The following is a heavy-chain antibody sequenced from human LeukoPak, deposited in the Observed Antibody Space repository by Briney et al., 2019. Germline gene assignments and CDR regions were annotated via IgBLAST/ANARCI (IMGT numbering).Heavy chain of an antibody. Sequence: GSLRLSCAASGFSFRNYWMGWVRQAPGRGLEWVANTKPDGSAEYYADSVRGRFTASRDNANNLLYLQMNRLRAEDTAVYYCARDGGLHTNFDYWGQGTLLTVSS. CDR1: GFSFRNYW. CDR2: TKPDGSAE. D-gene: IGHD2-15*01. CDR3: ARDGGLHTNFDY. V-gene: IGHV3-7*01. J-gene: IGHJ4*02.